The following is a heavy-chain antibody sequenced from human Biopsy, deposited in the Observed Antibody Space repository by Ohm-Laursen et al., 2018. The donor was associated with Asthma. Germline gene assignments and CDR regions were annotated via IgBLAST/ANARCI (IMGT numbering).Heavy chain of an antibody. CDR1: GGSISSGAYY. CDR2: IYYIGST. Sequence: SDTLSPTCTVSGGSISSGAYYWSWVRQPPGKGLEWIGYIYYIGSTYHNPSLKSRVAISLDTSKNQFSLKLSSVTAADTAVYFCARRGGVRRYFDYWGQGTLVTVSS. V-gene: IGHV4-30-4*02. D-gene: IGHD3-16*01. CDR3: ARRGGVRRYFDY. J-gene: IGHJ4*02.